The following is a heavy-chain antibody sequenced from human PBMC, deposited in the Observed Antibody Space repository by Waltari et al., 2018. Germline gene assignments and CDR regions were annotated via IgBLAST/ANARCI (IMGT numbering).Heavy chain of an antibody. J-gene: IGHJ4*02. Sequence: QVQLVQSGAEVKKPGASVKVSCKASGYTFTGYYMHWVRQAPGQGLEWMGWINPNSGGTNYAQKFQGRVTMTRDTSISTAYMELSRLRSEDTAVYYCATPRSGYYDSSGYLYWGQGTLVTVSS. V-gene: IGHV1-2*02. D-gene: IGHD3-22*01. CDR3: ATPRSGYYDSSGYLY. CDR2: INPNSGGT. CDR1: GYTFTGYY.